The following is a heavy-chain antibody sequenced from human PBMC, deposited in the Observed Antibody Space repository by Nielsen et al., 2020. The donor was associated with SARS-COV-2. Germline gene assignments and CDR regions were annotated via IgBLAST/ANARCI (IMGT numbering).Heavy chain of an antibody. J-gene: IGHJ4*02. Sequence: GESLKISCKGSGYSFTSYWIGWVRQMPGKGLEWMGIIYPGDSDTRYSPSFQGQITISADKSISTAYLQWSSLKASDTAMYYCARRLDYDFWSGYSTTEPYYFDYWGQGTLVTVSS. CDR1: GYSFTSYW. CDR2: IYPGDSDT. V-gene: IGHV5-51*01. CDR3: ARRLDYDFWSGYSTTEPYYFDY. D-gene: IGHD3-3*01.